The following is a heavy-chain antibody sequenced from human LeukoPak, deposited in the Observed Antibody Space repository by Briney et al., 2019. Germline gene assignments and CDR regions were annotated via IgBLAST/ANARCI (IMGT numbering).Heavy chain of an antibody. J-gene: IGHJ4*02. Sequence: AGGSLRLSCAASGFTFDDYAMRWVRQAPGKGREWVSLISWDGGSTYYADSVKGRFTISRDNSKNSLYLQMNSLRAEDTALYYCAKDRRGYSYGPFDYWGQGTLVTVSS. V-gene: IGHV3-43D*03. CDR2: ISWDGGST. CDR3: AKDRRGYSYGPFDY. D-gene: IGHD5-18*01. CDR1: GFTFDDYA.